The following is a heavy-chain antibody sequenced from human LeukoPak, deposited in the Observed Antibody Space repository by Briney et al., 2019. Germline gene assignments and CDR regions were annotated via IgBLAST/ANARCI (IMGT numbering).Heavy chain of an antibody. D-gene: IGHD5-12*01. Sequence: GASVKVSCKASGYTFTSYGISWVRQAPGQGLEWMGWISAYNGNTNYAQKLQGRVTMTRNTSISTAYMELSSLRSEDTAVYYCARVRPRAIHKWLRQAYNWFDPWGQGTLVTVSS. CDR1: GYTFTSYG. J-gene: IGHJ5*02. CDR2: ISAYNGNT. CDR3: ARVRPRAIHKWLRQAYNWFDP. V-gene: IGHV1-18*01.